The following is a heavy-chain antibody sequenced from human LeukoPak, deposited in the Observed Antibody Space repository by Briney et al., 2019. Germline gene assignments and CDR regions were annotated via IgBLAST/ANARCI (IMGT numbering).Heavy chain of an antibody. CDR3: AREAGYADFDY. V-gene: IGHV3-30*04. CDR2: ISYDGSNK. CDR1: GFTFSSYA. D-gene: IGHD5-18*01. Sequence: PGGSLRLSCAASGFTFSSYAMHWVRQAPGKGLEWVAVISYDGSNKYYADSVKGRFTISRDNSKNTLYLQMNSLRAEDTAVYYCAREAGYADFDYWGQGTLVTVSS. J-gene: IGHJ4*02.